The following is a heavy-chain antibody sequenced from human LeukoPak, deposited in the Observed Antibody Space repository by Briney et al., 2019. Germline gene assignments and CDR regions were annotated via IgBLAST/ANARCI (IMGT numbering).Heavy chain of an antibody. Sequence: SETLSLTCTVSGGSISSSTYYWGWIRQPPGKGLEWIGSIYYSGSTYYNASLKSRVTISIDTSNNQFSLQLSSVTAADTAVYYCARHVNIVIVDSWGQGTLVTVSS. D-gene: IGHD2/OR15-2a*01. J-gene: IGHJ4*02. V-gene: IGHV4-39*01. CDR2: IYYSGST. CDR3: ARHVNIVIVDS. CDR1: GGSISSSTYY.